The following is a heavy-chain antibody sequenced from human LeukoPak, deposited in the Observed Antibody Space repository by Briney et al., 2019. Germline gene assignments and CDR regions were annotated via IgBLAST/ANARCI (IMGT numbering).Heavy chain of an antibody. CDR3: ARLRHYESRGKDYFDY. CDR1: GGSISSNN. V-gene: IGHV4-39*02. Sequence: KPSETLSLTCSVSGGSISSNNCGWIRQPPGKGLEWIGTIFYDGSTYYNPSLKSRVTVFEDTSNNHFSLKLTSVTAADTAVYYCARLRHYESRGKDYFDYWGQGTLVTVSS. CDR2: IFYDGST. D-gene: IGHD3-22*01. J-gene: IGHJ4*02.